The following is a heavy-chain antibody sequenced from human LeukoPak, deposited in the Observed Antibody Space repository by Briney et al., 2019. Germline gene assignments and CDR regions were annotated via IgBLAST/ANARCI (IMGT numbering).Heavy chain of an antibody. CDR2: IYSGGST. Sequence: GGSLRLSCAASGFTFSDYYMDCVRQTPGKGLEGVSVIYSGGSTYSADSVRGRFTISRDNSKNTVSLQMKSLRAEDTAVYYCARGVVGTAPYWYFDLWGRGTRLIVSS. V-gene: IGHV3-53*01. D-gene: IGHD2-2*01. CDR1: GFTFSDYY. J-gene: IGHJ2*01. CDR3: ARGVVGTAPYWYFDL.